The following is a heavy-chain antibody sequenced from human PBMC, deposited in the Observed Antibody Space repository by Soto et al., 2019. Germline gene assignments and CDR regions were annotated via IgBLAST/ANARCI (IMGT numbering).Heavy chain of an antibody. V-gene: IGHV1-46*01. J-gene: IGHJ4*01. CDR2: INPSGGST. CDR1: GYTFTNYY. CDR3: VRDYDXLTAYQYYFGY. D-gene: IGHD3-9*01. Sequence: GASVKVSCKASGYTFTNYYMHWVRQAPGQGLEWMGIINPSGGSTTYAQRFQGRFTITRDTSTSTVYMELSSLRSEDTAVYYCVRDYDXLTAYQYYFGYWG.